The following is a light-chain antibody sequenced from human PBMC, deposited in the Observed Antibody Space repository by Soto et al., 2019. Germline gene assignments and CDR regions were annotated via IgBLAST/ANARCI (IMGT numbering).Light chain of an antibody. V-gene: IGKV1-27*01. CDR1: QGISHY. CDR3: QKDNSARFT. J-gene: IGKJ3*01. CDR2: AAS. Sequence: DIQMTQSPSSLSASVGDRVTITCRASQGISHYLAWYQQKPGKVPKLLIYAASTLQSGVPSRFSGSGSGTEFTLTISSLQPADVATYYCQKDNSARFTFGPGTKVDIK.